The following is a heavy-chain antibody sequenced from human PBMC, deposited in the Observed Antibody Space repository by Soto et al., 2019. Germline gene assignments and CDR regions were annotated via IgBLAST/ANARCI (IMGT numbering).Heavy chain of an antibody. CDR1: GYSFTSYW. V-gene: IGHV5-51*03. CDR3: ARLKRDGHNYSPLYY. J-gene: IGHJ4*02. CDR2: IYPGDSDT. D-gene: IGHD5-12*01. Sequence: EVQLVQSGAEVKKPGESLKISCKGSGYSFTSYWIGWVRQMPGKGLEWMGIIYPGDSDTRYSPSFQGQVTISADKSISTAYLQWSSLKASDTSMYYCARLKRDGHNYSPLYYWGQGTLVTVSS.